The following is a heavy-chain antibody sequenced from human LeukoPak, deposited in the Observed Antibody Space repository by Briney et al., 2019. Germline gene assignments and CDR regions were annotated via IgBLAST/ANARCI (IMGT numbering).Heavy chain of an antibody. CDR1: GYTFTNYD. CDR3: ARGRWTGYCTSASCYSGLDP. Sequence: ASVKVSCKASGYTFTNYDINWVRQATGQGLEWMGWMNPNSGNTGYAQKFQDRVTMTRSTSISTAYMELSSLRSEDTAVYYCARGRWTGYCTSASCYSGLDPWGQGTLVTVSS. D-gene: IGHD2-2*02. V-gene: IGHV1-8*01. CDR2: MNPNSGNT. J-gene: IGHJ5*02.